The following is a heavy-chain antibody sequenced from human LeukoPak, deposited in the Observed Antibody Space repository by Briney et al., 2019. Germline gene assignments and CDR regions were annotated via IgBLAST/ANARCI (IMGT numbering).Heavy chain of an antibody. CDR3: AREGTAVAYNWFDP. J-gene: IGHJ5*02. D-gene: IGHD6-19*01. Sequence: PGGSLRLSCVGSGFAFSSHWLNWVRQAPGKGLEWVANIKQDGSAKDYVDSVKGRFTISRDNAENSLYLQINSLRAEDTAVYYCAREGTAVAYNWFDPWGQGTLVTVSS. CDR1: GFAFSSHW. V-gene: IGHV3-7*03. CDR2: IKQDGSAK.